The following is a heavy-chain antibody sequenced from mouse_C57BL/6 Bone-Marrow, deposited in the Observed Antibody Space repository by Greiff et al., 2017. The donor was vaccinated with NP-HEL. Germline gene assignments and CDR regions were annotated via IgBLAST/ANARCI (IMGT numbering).Heavy chain of an antibody. J-gene: IGHJ2*01. D-gene: IGHD2-4*01. CDR1: GYAFTNYL. Sequence: QVQLQQSGAELVRPGTSVKVSCKASGYAFTNYLIEWVKQRPGQGLEWIGVINPGSGGTNYNEKFKGKATLTADKSSSTAHMQLSSLTSEDSAVYFCARRDDYGNYWGQGTTLTVSS. CDR2: INPGSGGT. CDR3: ARRDDYGNY. V-gene: IGHV1-54*01.